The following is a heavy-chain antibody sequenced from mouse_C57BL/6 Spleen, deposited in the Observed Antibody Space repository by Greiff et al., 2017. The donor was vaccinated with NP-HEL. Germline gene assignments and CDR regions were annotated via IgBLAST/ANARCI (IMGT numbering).Heavy chain of an antibody. CDR1: GYTFTSYW. D-gene: IGHD3-2*02. J-gene: IGHJ4*01. V-gene: IGHV1-50*01. CDR2: IDPSDSYT. Sequence: VQLQQPGAELVKPGASVKLSCKASGYTFTSYWMQWVKQRPGQGLEWIGEIDPSDSYTNYNQKFKGKATLTVDTSSSTAYMQLSSLTSEDSAVYYCARHSSGYAMDYWGQGTSVTVSS. CDR3: ARHSSGYAMDY.